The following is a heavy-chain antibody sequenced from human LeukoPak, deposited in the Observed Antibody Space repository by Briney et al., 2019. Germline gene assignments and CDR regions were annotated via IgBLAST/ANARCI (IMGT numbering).Heavy chain of an antibody. CDR1: GFVFGSYG. CDR3: TRGYLSGSNYQ. J-gene: IGHJ4*02. CDR2: ISSSGSTI. D-gene: IGHD3-10*01. Sequence: GGSLRLSCADSGFVFGSYGMSWVRQAPGKGLEWVSYISSSGSTIYYADSVRGRFTTSRDNAQNLLYLQMNSLRDEDTAMYYCTRGYLSGSNYQWGQGTLVTVSS. V-gene: IGHV3-48*02.